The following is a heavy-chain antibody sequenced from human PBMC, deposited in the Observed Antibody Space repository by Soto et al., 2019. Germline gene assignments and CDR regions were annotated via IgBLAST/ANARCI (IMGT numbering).Heavy chain of an antibody. V-gene: IGHV3-23*01. CDR3: AKDLRSTNPVTSCYDY. Sequence: PGGSLRLSCAASGFTFSSYAMSWVRQAPGKGLEWVSAISGSGGSTYYADSVKGRFTISRDNSKNTLYLQMNSLRAEDTAVYYCAKDLRSTNPVTSCYDYWGQGTLVTV. J-gene: IGHJ4*02. CDR1: GFTFSSYA. CDR2: ISGSGGST. D-gene: IGHD2-2*01.